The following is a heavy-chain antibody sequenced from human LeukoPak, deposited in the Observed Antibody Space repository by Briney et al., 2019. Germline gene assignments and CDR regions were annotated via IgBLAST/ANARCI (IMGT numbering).Heavy chain of an antibody. CDR1: GGPISSYY. J-gene: IGHJ4*02. V-gene: IGHV4-59*01. D-gene: IGHD2-21*02. CDR3: ARNGDCGGDCYYY. Sequence: SETLSLTCTVSGGPISSYYWSWIRQPPGKGLEWIGYIYYSGSTNYNPSLKSRVTISVDTSKNQFSLKLSSVTAADTAVYYCARNGDCGGDCYYYWGQGTLVTVSS. CDR2: IYYSGST.